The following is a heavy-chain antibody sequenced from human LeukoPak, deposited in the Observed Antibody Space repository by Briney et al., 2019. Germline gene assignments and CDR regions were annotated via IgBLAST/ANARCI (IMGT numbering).Heavy chain of an antibody. CDR3: ARDFGLWLHYFDY. V-gene: IGHV3-30-3*01. Sequence: GGSLRLSCAASGFTFSSYAMHWVRQAPGKGLEWAAVISYDGSNKYYADSVKGRFTISRDNSKNTLYLQMNSLGAEDTAVYYCARDFGLWLHYFDYWGQGTLVTVSS. CDR2: ISYDGSNK. CDR1: GFTFSSYA. D-gene: IGHD5-18*01. J-gene: IGHJ4*02.